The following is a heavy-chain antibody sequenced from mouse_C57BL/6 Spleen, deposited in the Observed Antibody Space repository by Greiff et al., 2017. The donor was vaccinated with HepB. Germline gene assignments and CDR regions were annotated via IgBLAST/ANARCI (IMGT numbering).Heavy chain of an antibody. CDR2: IDPSDRYT. V-gene: IGHV1-69*01. CDR1: GYTFTSYW. D-gene: IGHD1-1*01. Sequence: QVQLQQPGAELVMPGASVKLSCKASGYTFTSYWMHWVKQRPGQGLEWIGEIDPSDRYTNYNQKFKGKSTWTVDKSSSTAYMRLSSLTYEDSAVYCCTRYGSSYRGYFDVWGTGTTVTVSS. J-gene: IGHJ1*03. CDR3: TRYGSSYRGYFDV.